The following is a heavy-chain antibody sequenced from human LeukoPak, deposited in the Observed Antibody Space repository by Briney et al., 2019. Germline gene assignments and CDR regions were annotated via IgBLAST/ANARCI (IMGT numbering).Heavy chain of an antibody. CDR1: GGSISSSSYY. V-gene: IGHV4-39*07. CDR2: IYYSGST. CDR3: ARVRLLWFGELFGSTNWFDP. J-gene: IGHJ5*02. D-gene: IGHD3-10*01. Sequence: PSETLSLTCTVSGGSISSSSYYWGWIRQPPGKGLEWIGSIYYSGSTYYNPSLKSRVTISVDTSKNQFSLKLSSVTAADTAVYYCARVRLLWFGELFGSTNWFDPWGQGTLVTVSS.